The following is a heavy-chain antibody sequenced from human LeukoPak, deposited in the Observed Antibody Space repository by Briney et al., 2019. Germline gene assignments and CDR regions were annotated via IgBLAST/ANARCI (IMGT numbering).Heavy chain of an antibody. V-gene: IGHV4-34*01. CDR3: ARGPNYYGDYISWFPDAFRV. J-gene: IGHJ3*01. Sequence: SETLSLTCGVYGDSISSYFWNWIRQSPGEGLEWIGEIKYGGDTNYNPSLKSRASISMDTSTNQFSLILTSLTPADTAVYYCARGPNYYGDYISWFPDAFRVWGQGTVVSVSS. CDR2: IKYGGDT. CDR1: GDSISSYF. D-gene: IGHD4-17*01.